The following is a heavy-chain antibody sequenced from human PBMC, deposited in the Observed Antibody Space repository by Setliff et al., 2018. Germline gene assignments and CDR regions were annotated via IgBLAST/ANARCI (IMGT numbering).Heavy chain of an antibody. CDR2: FNPNSGDT. V-gene: IGHV1-2*06. J-gene: IGHJ4*02. CDR3: ARHRRDSSGNYFVGLYYFDY. CDR1: GYTLTNYY. Sequence: ASVKVSCKASGYTLTNYYMHWVRQAPGQGLEWMGRFNPNSGDTNSAQKFRGRVTMTRDTSISTAYMELSRLKYDDTAVYYCARHRRDSSGNYFVGLYYFDYWGQGTPVTVSS. D-gene: IGHD3-22*01.